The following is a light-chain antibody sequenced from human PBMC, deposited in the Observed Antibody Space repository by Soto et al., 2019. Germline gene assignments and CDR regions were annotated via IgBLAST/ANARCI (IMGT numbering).Light chain of an antibody. Sequence: EIVLTQSPATLSLSPGERATLSCRASQSVSSYLAWYQPKPGQAPSLLIYDASNRATGIPARFSGSGSGTDFTLTISSLEPEDFAVYYCQQRSNWLTFGGGTKVDIK. CDR3: QQRSNWLT. J-gene: IGKJ4*01. CDR2: DAS. CDR1: QSVSSY. V-gene: IGKV3-11*01.